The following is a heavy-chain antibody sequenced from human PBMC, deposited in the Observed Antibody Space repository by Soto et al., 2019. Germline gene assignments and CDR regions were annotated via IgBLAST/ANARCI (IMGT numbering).Heavy chain of an antibody. CDR3: AKDHYGYHRIDY. Sequence: GGSLRLSCAASGFTFSNYWMHWVRQVPGKGLVWVSRMNTDGRKRHYADSVKGRFTISRDNAKNTLHLQMDSLRVEDSGVYFCAKDHYGYHRIDYWGLGTLVTVSS. J-gene: IGHJ4*02. D-gene: IGHD4-17*01. CDR1: GFTFSNYW. V-gene: IGHV3-74*01. CDR2: MNTDGRKR.